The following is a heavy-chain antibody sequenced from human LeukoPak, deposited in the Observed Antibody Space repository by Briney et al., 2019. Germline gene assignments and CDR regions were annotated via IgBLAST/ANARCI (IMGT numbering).Heavy chain of an antibody. V-gene: IGHV3-66*02. Sequence: GGSLRLSCAASGFTVSSNYMSWVRQAPEKGLEWVSVIYSGGSTYYADSVKGRFTISRDNSKNTLYLQMNSLRAEDTAVYYCARDRRTGRRIGYYYYMDVWGKGTTVTVSS. CDR1: GFTVSSNY. CDR2: IYSGGST. CDR3: ARDRRTGRRIGYYYYMDV. J-gene: IGHJ6*03. D-gene: IGHD1-14*01.